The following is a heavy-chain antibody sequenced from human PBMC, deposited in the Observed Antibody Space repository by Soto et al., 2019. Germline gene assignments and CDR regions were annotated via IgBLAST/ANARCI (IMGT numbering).Heavy chain of an antibody. CDR1: GDSLSNYG. V-gene: IGHV3-33*01. Sequence: QVQLVESGGGVVQPGKSLRLSCVASGDSLSNYGMHWVRQAPGKGLEWVASIWHDGRYEFHADSVKGRFAISRDNSKNSLYLKMNSLRVEDTAMFYCVTGGGVHYDSTWGDFWGQGTLVTVSS. CDR3: VTGGGVHYDSTWGDF. CDR2: IWHDGRYE. J-gene: IGHJ4*02. D-gene: IGHD4-17*01.